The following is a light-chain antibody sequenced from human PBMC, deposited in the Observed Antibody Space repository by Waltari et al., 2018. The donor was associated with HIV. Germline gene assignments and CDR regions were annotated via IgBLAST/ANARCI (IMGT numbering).Light chain of an antibody. Sequence: DIVMTQSPDSLAVSLGERATINCKSSQSVLYSSNNKNYLAWYQQKPGQSPKVLIYWASTRESGVPDRFSGSGSGTDFTLTITSLQAEDVAIYYCQQYYTAPYTFGQGTKVELK. CDR3: QQYYTAPYT. J-gene: IGKJ2*01. V-gene: IGKV4-1*01. CDR1: QSVLYSSNNKNY. CDR2: WAS.